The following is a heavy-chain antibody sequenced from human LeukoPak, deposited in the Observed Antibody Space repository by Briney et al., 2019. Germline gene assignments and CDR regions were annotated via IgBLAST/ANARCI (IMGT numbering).Heavy chain of an antibody. D-gene: IGHD5-24*01. J-gene: IGHJ3*02. Sequence: SVKVSCKASGGTFSSYAISWVRQAPGQGLEGMGGIIPIFGTANYAQKFQGRVTITADESTSTAYMELSSRRSEDTAVYYCARDRDGYNPDAFDIWGQGTMVTVSS. CDR3: ARDRDGYNPDAFDI. CDR2: IIPIFGTA. CDR1: GGTFSSYA. V-gene: IGHV1-69*13.